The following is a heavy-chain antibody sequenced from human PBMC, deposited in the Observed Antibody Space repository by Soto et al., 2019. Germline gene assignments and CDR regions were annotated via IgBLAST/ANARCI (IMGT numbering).Heavy chain of an antibody. J-gene: IGHJ5*02. V-gene: IGHV5-51*01. CDR1: GYSFSRYW. CDR3: VRKESRGYFKWFDP. CDR2: IYPGDLDT. Sequence: VESLKISCKTSGYSFSRYWIAWVRQMPGKGLEWMGIIYPGDLDTRYDPSFQGHVTISADKSISTAYLEWRNLRTSDSATYYCVRKESRGYFKWFDPWGQGTQVTLSS. D-gene: IGHD3-22*01.